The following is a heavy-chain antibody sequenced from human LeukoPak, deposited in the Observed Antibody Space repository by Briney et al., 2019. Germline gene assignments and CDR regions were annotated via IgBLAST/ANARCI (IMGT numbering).Heavy chain of an antibody. J-gene: IGHJ4*02. CDR3: VGQSSGWYHFDY. Sequence: GRSLRLSCAVSGFSFSSYSMHWVRQAPGKGLEWAAVISSDGSNKYYADSVKGRFTISRDNSKNTLYMQMNSLRAEDTAVYYCVGQSSGWYHFDYWGQGTLVTVSS. V-gene: IGHV3-30-3*01. D-gene: IGHD6-19*01. CDR2: ISSDGSNK. CDR1: GFSFSSYS.